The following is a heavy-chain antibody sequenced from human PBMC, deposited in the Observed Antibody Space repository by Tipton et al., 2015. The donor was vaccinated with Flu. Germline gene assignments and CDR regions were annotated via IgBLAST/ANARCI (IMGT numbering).Heavy chain of an antibody. V-gene: IGHV4-38-2*01. CDR2: IFHTGST. D-gene: IGHD3-10*02. J-gene: IGHJ4*02. CDR3: ARHTGDSVRGIVDY. CDR1: GDSIGSGYY. Sequence: LRLSCPVSGDSIGSGYYWGWIRQPPGKGLEWIGNIFHTGSTYSNPSLRSRVTISVDTSWNQFSLKLSSGTAADTAVYYCARHTGDSVRGIVDYWGQGTLGAVTS.